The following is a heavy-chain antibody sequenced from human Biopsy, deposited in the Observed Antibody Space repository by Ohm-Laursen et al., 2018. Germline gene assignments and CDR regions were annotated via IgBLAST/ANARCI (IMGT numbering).Heavy chain of an antibody. D-gene: IGHD3-22*01. CDR1: GVSISSYF. J-gene: IGHJ4*02. CDR2: VSYSGNT. V-gene: IGHV4-59*08. Sequence: SQTLSLTCTVSGVSISSYFWSWIRQSLGKGLEWIGYVSYSGNTKYNPSLKSRVTISADTSKNQFSLKLKSVTAADTAMYYCAAYYYDSSGYCYAFHYWGQGTLVTVSS. CDR3: AAYYYDSSGYCYAFHY.